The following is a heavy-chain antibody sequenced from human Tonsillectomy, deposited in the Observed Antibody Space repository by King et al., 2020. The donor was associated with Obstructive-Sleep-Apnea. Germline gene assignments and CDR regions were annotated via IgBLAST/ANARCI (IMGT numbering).Heavy chain of an antibody. CDR3: ARGTSRGFDL. Sequence: VQLVESGGGLVQPGGSLRLSCAASGFTFSSYWMHWVRQVPGKGLVGVSHFNNDGSSTTYADSVKGRFTISRDNAKNTLYVQMNSLRAEDTAVYYCARGTSRGFDLWGQGTMVTVSS. D-gene: IGHD1-1*01. CDR2: FNNDGSST. CDR1: GFTFSSYW. J-gene: IGHJ3*01. V-gene: IGHV3-74*01.